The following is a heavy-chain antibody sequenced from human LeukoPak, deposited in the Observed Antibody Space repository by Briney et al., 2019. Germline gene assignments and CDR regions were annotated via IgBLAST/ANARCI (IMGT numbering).Heavy chain of an antibody. J-gene: IGHJ3*01. CDR1: GFSFKTYS. D-gene: IGHD2-15*01. CDR2: ISLAGTYI. Sequence: GGSLRLSCAASGFSFKTYSMNWLRQSPGKGLEWVASISLAGTYIDYADSVKGRFTISRDNANNSLFLEMTSLRGDDTAVYYCARGFCSGGTCYRVTGTFDVWGQGTMVSVSS. CDR3: ARGFCSGGTCYRVTGTFDV. V-gene: IGHV3-21*01.